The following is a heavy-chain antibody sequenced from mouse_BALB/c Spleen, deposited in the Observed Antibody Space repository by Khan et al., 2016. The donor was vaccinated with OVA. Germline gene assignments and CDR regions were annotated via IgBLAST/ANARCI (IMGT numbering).Heavy chain of an antibody. Sequence: QVQLKESGPGLVAPSQSLSITCTVYGYSLTRYGLHWVRQPPGKGLEWLGLIWAGGSTNYNWALLSRLSLSIDNSKCLVFLIITSLQTDEPAVYYCARSNYLARYWGQGTTLTVSS. CDR3: ARSNYLARY. D-gene: IGHD2-1*01. CDR1: GYSLTRYG. V-gene: IGHV2-9*02. CDR2: IWAGGST. J-gene: IGHJ2*01.